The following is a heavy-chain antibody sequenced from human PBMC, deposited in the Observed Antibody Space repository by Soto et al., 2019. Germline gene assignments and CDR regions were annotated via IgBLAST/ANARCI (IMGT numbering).Heavy chain of an antibody. V-gene: IGHV1-18*01. Sequence: GASVKVSCKASGYTFTSYGISWVRQAPGQGLEWMGWISAYNGNTNYAQKLQGRVTMTTDTSTSTAYMGLRSLRSDDTAVYYCARPAAPIDYYYYGMDVWGQGTTVTVSS. CDR2: ISAYNGNT. CDR1: GYTFTSYG. CDR3: ARPAAPIDYYYYGMDV. D-gene: IGHD2-2*01. J-gene: IGHJ6*02.